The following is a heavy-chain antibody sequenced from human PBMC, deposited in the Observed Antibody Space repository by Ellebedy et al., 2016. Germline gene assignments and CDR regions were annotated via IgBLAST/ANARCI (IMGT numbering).Heavy chain of an antibody. CDR3: ARGLYFDSSGYYYWFDP. V-gene: IGHV4-61*08. CDR1: GGSLINPGAY. D-gene: IGHD3-22*01. J-gene: IGHJ5*01. CDR2: VYHTGCT. Sequence: SETLSLTXSVSGGSLINPGAYWTWIRQSPGRGLEWIGYVYHTGCTKLNPSLKSRVTMSVDTSKNQFSLNLNSVNAADTAVYYCARGLYFDSSGYYYWFDPWGQGTLVTVSS.